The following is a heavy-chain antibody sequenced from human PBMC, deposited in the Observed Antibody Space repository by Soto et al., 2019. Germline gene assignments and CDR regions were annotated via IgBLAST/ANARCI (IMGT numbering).Heavy chain of an antibody. CDR1: GFTFSSYW. Sequence: EVQLVESGGGLVQPGGSLRLSCAASGFTFSSYWMSWARRAPGKGREWVANIKQDGSEKYYVDSVKGRFTISRDNAKNSLYLQMNSLRAEDTAVYYCARDVQAVAGTYDYWGQGTLVTVSS. CDR3: ARDVQAVAGTYDY. V-gene: IGHV3-7*03. J-gene: IGHJ4*02. D-gene: IGHD6-19*01. CDR2: IKQDGSEK.